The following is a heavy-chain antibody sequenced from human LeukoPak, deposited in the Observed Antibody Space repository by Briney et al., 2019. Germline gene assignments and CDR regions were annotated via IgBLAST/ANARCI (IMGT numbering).Heavy chain of an antibody. D-gene: IGHD2-2*01. Sequence: PETLSLTCTVSGGPISSHYWSWIRQPPGKGLEWIGYIYYSGSTNYNPSLKSRVTISVDTSKNQFSLKLSSVTAADTAVYYCARRGVVPAAPFDYWGQGTLVTVSS. CDR2: IYYSGST. V-gene: IGHV4-59*08. J-gene: IGHJ4*02. CDR3: ARRGVVPAAPFDY. CDR1: GGPISSHY.